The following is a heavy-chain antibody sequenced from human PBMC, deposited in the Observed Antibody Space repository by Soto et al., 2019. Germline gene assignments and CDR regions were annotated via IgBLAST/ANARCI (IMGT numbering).Heavy chain of an antibody. CDR1: GGTFSSYA. J-gene: IGHJ4*02. CDR2: IIPIFGTA. D-gene: IGHD4-4*01. CDR3: ARGVTTNPKEWSLAH. Sequence: SVKVSCKASGGTFSSYAISWVRQAPGQGLEWMGGIIPIFGTANYAQKFQGRVTITADESTSTAYMELSSLRSEDTAVYYCARGVTTNPKEWSLAHWGQGTLVTVSS. V-gene: IGHV1-69*13.